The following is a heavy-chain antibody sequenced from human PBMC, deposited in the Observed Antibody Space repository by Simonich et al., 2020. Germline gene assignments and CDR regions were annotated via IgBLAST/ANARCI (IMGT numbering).Heavy chain of an antibody. J-gene: IGHJ4*02. CDR1: GFTFSSYS. CDR3: ARKRFLEWFFDY. D-gene: IGHD3-3*01. CDR2: ISSRRSYI. V-gene: IGHV3-21*01. Sequence: EVQLVESGGGLVKPGGSLRLSCAASGFTFSSYSMNWVRQAPGKGLEWVSSISSRRSYIYYADSGKGRFTISRDNAKNSLYLKMNSLRAEDTAVYYCARKRFLEWFFDYWGQGTLVTVSS.